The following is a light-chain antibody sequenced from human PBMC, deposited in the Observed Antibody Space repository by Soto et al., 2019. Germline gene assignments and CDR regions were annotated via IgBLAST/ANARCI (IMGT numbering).Light chain of an antibody. Sequence: DIVMTQSPDSLAVSLGERATINCKSSQSVLYSSNNKNYLAWYQQKPGQPPKLLIYWASTRESGVPDRFSGMGSGTDFTPTISSLQAEDVAVYYGQQYYRPWTFGQGTKVEIK. CDR2: WAS. CDR3: QQYYRPWT. V-gene: IGKV4-1*01. J-gene: IGKJ1*01. CDR1: QSVLYSSNNKNY.